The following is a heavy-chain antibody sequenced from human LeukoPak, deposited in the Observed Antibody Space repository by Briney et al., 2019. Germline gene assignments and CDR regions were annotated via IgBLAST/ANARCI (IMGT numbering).Heavy chain of an antibody. CDR2: INPEGSQK. CDR1: GFTFATYW. J-gene: IGHJ4*01. Sequence: GGSLRLSCAVSGFTFATYWMSWVRQAPGKGLECVANINPEGSQKYYLDSVKGRFTIYRDKAKTALYLEMKSMRAEDTALYYCGTSAHSSGNDWGHGTLVTVSS. CDR3: GTSAHSSGND. V-gene: IGHV3-7*01. D-gene: IGHD3-22*01.